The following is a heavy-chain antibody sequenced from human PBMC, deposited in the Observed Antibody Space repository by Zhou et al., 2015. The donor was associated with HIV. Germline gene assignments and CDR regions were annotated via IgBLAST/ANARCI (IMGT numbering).Heavy chain of an antibody. CDR3: ASPKERSYYYYGMDV. CDR2: MNPNSGNT. J-gene: IGHJ6*02. Sequence: QVQLVQSGAEVKKPGASVKVSCKASGYTFTSYGINWVRQATGQGLEWMGWMNPNSGNTGYAQKFQGRVTMTRNTSISTAYMELSSLRSEDTAVYYCASPKERSYYYYGMDVWGQGPWSPSP. V-gene: IGHV1-8*02. CDR1: GYTFTSYG. D-gene: IGHD1-26*01.